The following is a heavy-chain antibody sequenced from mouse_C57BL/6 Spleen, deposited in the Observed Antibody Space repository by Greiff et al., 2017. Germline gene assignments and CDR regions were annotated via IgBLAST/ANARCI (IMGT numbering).Heavy chain of an antibody. Sequence: QVQLKESGPELVKPGASVKISCKASGYAFSSSWMNWVKQRPGKGLEWIGRIYPGDGDTNYNGKVKGKATLTADKSSSTAYMQLSSLTSEDSAVYFFASPEGGFDYWGQGTTLTVSS. CDR3: ASPEGGFDY. V-gene: IGHV1-82*01. J-gene: IGHJ2*01. CDR1: GYAFSSSW. CDR2: IYPGDGDT.